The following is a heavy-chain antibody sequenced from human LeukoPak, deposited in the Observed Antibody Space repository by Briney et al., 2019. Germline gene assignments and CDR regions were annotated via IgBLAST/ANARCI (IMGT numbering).Heavy chain of an antibody. CDR1: GFTFRSYN. Sequence: GSLRLSCAASGFTFRSYNMNWVRQAPGKGLGWVPSISSSSSYIYYADSVKGRFTISRDNAKNSLYLQMNSLRAEDTAVYYCARVRSTPHGYMDVWGKGTTVTVSS. J-gene: IGHJ6*03. CDR3: ARVRSTPHGYMDV. V-gene: IGHV3-21*01. CDR2: ISSSSSYI. D-gene: IGHD3-3*01.